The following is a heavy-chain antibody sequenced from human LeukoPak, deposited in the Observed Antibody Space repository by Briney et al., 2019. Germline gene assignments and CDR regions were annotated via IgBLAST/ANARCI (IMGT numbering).Heavy chain of an antibody. D-gene: IGHD2-21*02. CDR2: ISRNGGST. V-gene: IGHV3-64*01. J-gene: IGHJ3*02. CDR3: ARVGDTDAFDI. Sequence: QPGGSLRLSCAASGFTFSSYAMHWVRQAPGKGLEYVSAISRNGGSTYYANSVKGRFTISRENSKNTLFLQMGSLRAEDMAVYYCARVGDTDAFDIWGQGTMVTVSS. CDR1: GFTFSSYA.